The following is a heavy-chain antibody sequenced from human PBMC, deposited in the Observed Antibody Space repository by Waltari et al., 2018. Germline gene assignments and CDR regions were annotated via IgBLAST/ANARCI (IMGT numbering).Heavy chain of an antibody. Sequence: QVQLQESGPGLVKPSETLSLTCTVSGYSISSGYYWGWIRQPPGKGLEWIGSIYHTGSTYYNPSLKSRVTISVDTSKNQFSLKLSSVTAADTAVYYCANEAFTMRGWFDPWGQGTLVTVSS. CDR1: GYSISSGYY. CDR2: IYHTGST. J-gene: IGHJ5*02. V-gene: IGHV4-38-2*02. D-gene: IGHD3-3*01. CDR3: ANEAFTMRGWFDP.